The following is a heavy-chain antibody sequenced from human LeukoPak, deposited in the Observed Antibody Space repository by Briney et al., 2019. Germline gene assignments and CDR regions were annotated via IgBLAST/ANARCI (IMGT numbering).Heavy chain of an antibody. CDR2: INTDGTVT. CDR3: ATKQWLAPPPDS. CDR1: GFTFSRYW. J-gene: IGHJ4*02. Sequence: GGSLRLSCAASGFTFSRYWMLWVRQAPGKGLESVSRINTDGTVTTYADSVKGRFTVSRDNADNTMCLQMNSVRDEDTAVYYCATKQWLAPPPDSWGQGTPVTVSS. V-gene: IGHV3-74*01. D-gene: IGHD6-19*01.